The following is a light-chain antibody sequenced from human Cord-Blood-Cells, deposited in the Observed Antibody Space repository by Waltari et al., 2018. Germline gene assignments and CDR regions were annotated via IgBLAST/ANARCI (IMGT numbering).Light chain of an antibody. J-gene: IGLJ3*02. Sequence: QSALTQPASVSGSPGPSITIYCTGTSSDVGGYNYGSWYQQHPGKAPKLMIYDVSTRPSGVSNRFSGSKSGNTASLTISGLQAEDEADYYCSSYTSSSTLVFGGGTKLTVL. CDR3: SSYTSSSTLV. CDR2: DVS. CDR1: SSDVGGYNY. V-gene: IGLV2-14*01.